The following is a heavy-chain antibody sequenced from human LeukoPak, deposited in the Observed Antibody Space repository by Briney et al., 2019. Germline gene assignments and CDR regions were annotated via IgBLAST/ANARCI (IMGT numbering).Heavy chain of an antibody. CDR1: GGTFSSYA. CDR2: IIPIFGTA. D-gene: IGHD2-2*01. J-gene: IGHJ5*02. V-gene: IGHV1-69*13. CDR3: ARNTHVVWVVVPAASGGGFDP. Sequence: GASVKVSCKASGGTFSSYAISWVRQAPGQGLEWMGGIIPIFGTANYAQKFQGRVTITADESTSTAYMELSSLRSEDTAVYYCARNTHVVWVVVPAASGGGFDPWGQGTLVTVSS.